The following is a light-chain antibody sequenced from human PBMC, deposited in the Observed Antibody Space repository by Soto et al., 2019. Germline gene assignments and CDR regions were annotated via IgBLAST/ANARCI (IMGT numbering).Light chain of an antibody. V-gene: IGLV8-61*01. J-gene: IGLJ2*01. CDR2: STN. Sequence: QTVVTQEPSFSVXXXXTVXXXXXLXSXXVSTRYYPSWYQQTPGQAPRTLIDSTNTRSSGVPDRFSGSILGNKAALTITGAQADDESDYYCVLYIGSGIWVFGGGTKLTVL. CDR3: VLYIGSGIWV. CDR1: SXXVSTRYY.